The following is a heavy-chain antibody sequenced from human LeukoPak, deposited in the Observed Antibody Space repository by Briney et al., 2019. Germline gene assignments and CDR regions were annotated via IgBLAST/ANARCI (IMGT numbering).Heavy chain of an antibody. CDR1: GFTFSSYG. V-gene: IGHV3-30*02. CDR2: IRYDGSNK. D-gene: IGHD3-9*01. J-gene: IGHJ4*02. Sequence: PGGSLRLSYAASGFTFSSYGMHWVRQAPGKGLEWVAFIRYDGSNKYYADSVKGRFTISRDNSKNTLYLQMNSLRAEDTAVYYCAPGYDILTGYYRRGAFDYWGQGTLVTVSS. CDR3: APGYDILTGYYRRGAFDY.